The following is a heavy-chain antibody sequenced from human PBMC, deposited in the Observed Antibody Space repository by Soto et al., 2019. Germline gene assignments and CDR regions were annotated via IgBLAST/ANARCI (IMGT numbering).Heavy chain of an antibody. CDR3: ARGLIAFGGGY. Sequence: SETLSLTCAVYGGSFSGYYWSWIRQPPGKGLEWIGEINHSGSTNYNPSLKSRVTISVDTSKNQFSLKLSSVTAADTAVYYCARGLIAFGGGYWGQGTLVTVSS. CDR1: GGSFSGYY. J-gene: IGHJ4*02. D-gene: IGHD3-16*01. V-gene: IGHV4-34*01. CDR2: INHSGST.